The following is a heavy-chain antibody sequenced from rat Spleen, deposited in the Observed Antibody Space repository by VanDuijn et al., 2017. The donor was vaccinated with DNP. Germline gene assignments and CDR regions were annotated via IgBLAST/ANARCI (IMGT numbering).Heavy chain of an antibody. CDR2: ISFDGGST. J-gene: IGHJ2*01. CDR1: GFTFSAYY. V-gene: IGHV5-22*01. Sequence: EVQLVESGGGLVQPGRSLKLSCAASGFTFSAYYMAWVRQAPTKGLEWVAYISFDGGSTYYGDPVKGRFTISRDNAKSTLYLQMNSLRSEDMATYYCVRWNSGHFDYWGQGVMVTVSS. CDR3: VRWNSGHFDY. D-gene: IGHD4-3*01.